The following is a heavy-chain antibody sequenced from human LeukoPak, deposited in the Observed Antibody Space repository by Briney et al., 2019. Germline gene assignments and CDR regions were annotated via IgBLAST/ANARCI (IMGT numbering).Heavy chain of an antibody. CDR2: INPSGGST. J-gene: IGHJ4*02. D-gene: IGHD6-13*01. Sequence: ASVKASCKASEYTFTTYYVHWLPQAPGQGLEWMGIINPSGGSTTYAQKFQGRVTMTRDMSTGTVYMELSSLRSEDTAVYYCARDRYTFGYSSTWPPDYWGQGTLVTVSS. CDR1: EYTFTTYY. V-gene: IGHV1-46*01. CDR3: ARDRYTFGYSSTWPPDY.